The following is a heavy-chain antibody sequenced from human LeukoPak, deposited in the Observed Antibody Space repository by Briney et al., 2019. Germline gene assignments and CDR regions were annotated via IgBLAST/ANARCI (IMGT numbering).Heavy chain of an antibody. J-gene: IGHJ4*02. Sequence: QPGGSLRLSCAASGFKFSDYRMTWVRQAPGKGLEWVASIRLDGGETYYEDSVKGRFTISGDNAKNTLYLQMNSLRAEDTAVYYCTTQIAWGNWGQGTLVTVSS. CDR1: GFKFSDYR. CDR2: IRLDGGET. V-gene: IGHV3-7*02. D-gene: IGHD4-17*01. CDR3: TTQIAWGN.